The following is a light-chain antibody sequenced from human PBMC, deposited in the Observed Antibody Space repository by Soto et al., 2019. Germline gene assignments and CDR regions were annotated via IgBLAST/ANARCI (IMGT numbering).Light chain of an antibody. J-gene: IGKJ4*01. CDR2: GAS. Sequence: EIVMTQSPATLSVSPGERATLSCRASQSVSSNLAWYQQKPGQAPRLLIYGASTRATGIPARFSGRGSGTEFTLTISSLQSEDFAVYFCQQSGSSPLTFGGGTKVEIK. V-gene: IGKV3-15*01. CDR3: QQSGSSPLT. CDR1: QSVSSN.